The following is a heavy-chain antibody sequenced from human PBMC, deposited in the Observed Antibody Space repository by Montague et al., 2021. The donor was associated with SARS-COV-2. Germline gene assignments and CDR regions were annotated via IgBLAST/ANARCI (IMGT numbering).Heavy chain of an antibody. CDR2: IWFDGSEE. CDR1: GYYFNSYG. Sequence: SLRPSCAGSGYYFNSYGMHWVRQAPGKGLEWVAVIWFDGSEEYYVDSVKGRFAISRDKSKNTLYLQMNSLRVEDTATYFCVRDYGDYGEEFLDYWGQGTPVIASS. V-gene: IGHV3-33*08. CDR3: VRDYGDYGEEFLDY. D-gene: IGHD4-17*01. J-gene: IGHJ4*02.